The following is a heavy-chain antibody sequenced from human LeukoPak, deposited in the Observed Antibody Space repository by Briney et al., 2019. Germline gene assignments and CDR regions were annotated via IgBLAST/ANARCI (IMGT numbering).Heavy chain of an antibody. D-gene: IGHD2-15*01. J-gene: IGHJ4*02. V-gene: IGHV4-34*01. Sequence: SETLSLTCAVYGGSFSGYYWSWIRQPPGKGLEWIGEINHSGSTNYNPSLKSRVTISVDTSKNQFSLKLSPVTAADTAVYYCAGGRRNCSGGSCYSPLNYWGQGTLVTVSS. CDR1: GGSFSGYY. CDR3: AGGRRNCSGGSCYSPLNY. CDR2: INHSGST.